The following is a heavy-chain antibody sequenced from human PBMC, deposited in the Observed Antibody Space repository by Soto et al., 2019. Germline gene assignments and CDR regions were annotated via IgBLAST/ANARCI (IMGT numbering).Heavy chain of an antibody. CDR2: ISSDGSNK. Sequence: QVQLVESGGGVVQPGKSLRLSCSASGFTFSNYGMHWVRQTPGKGLEWVSVISSDGSNKNYVDSVKGRFTISRDKSKTTLYLQMNSLRADDTAVYYCAKGGLFGELGLWGQGTLGTVSS. CDR3: AKGGLFGELGL. V-gene: IGHV3-30*18. D-gene: IGHD3-10*02. J-gene: IGHJ4*02. CDR1: GFTFSNYG.